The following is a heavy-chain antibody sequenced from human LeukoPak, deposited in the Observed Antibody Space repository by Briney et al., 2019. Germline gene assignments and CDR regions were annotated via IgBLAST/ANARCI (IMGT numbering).Heavy chain of an antibody. CDR1: GFTFSTYA. CDR2: ISGSGGNT. V-gene: IGHV3-23*01. D-gene: IGHD3-16*01. J-gene: IGHJ6*02. Sequence: PGGSLRLSCAASGFTFSTYAMSWVRQAPGKGLEWVSAISGSGGNTYYADSVKGRFTISRDNSKNTLYLQMNSLRAEDTAVYYCARDLGHRGHYYGMDVWGQGTTVTVSS. CDR3: ARDLGHRGHYYGMDV.